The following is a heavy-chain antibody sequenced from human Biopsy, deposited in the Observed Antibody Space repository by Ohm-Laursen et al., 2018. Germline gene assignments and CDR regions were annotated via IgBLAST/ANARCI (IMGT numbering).Heavy chain of an antibody. CDR2: ISNTGDGT. D-gene: IGHD3-10*01. V-gene: IGHV3-64*01. J-gene: IGHJ4*02. CDR1: GFLFSRHA. CDR3: ARAGDFGSRGAGDY. Sequence: LSLTCEASGFLFSRHAMHWVRQAPGKGLEYVSAISNTGDGTYYANSVKGRFTVSRDNSGNRLYLQMDSLRIEDTAIYFCARAGDFGSRGAGDYWGRGTLVTVSS.